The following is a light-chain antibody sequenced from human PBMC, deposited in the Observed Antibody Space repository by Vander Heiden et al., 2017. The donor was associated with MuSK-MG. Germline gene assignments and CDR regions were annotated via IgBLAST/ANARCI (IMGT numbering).Light chain of an antibody. J-gene: IGLJ2*01. CDR2: QDS. CDR1: KLGDKY. V-gene: IGLV3-1*01. Sequence: SYELTQPPSVSVSPGQTASITCSGDKLGDKYACWYQQKPGQSPVLVIYQDSKRPSGIPERLSGSNSGKKATLTISGTQAMDEADYYCQAWDSSTVGFGGGTKL. CDR3: QAWDSSTVG.